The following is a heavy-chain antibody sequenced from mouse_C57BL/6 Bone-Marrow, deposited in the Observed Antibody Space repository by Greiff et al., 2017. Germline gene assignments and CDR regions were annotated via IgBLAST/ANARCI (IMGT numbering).Heavy chain of an antibody. J-gene: IGHJ3*01. CDR2: IYPADGDT. V-gene: IGHV1-82*01. CDR3: ARRLRAWFAD. D-gene: IGHD1-1*01. CDR1: GYTFTSYW. Sequence: QVQLQQPGAELVKPGASVKLSCKASGYTFTSYWMHWVKQRPGKGLEWIGRIYPADGDTHYNGKFKGKATLTADKSSSTAYMQLSSLTSEDSAVYFCARRLRAWFADWGKGTLVTVSA.